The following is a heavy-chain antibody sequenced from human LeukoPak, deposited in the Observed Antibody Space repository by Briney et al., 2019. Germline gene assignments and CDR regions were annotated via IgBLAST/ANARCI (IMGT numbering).Heavy chain of an antibody. Sequence: GGSLRLSCAASGFTFSNYAMSWVRQAPGKGLEWVSVMSGSGGSTLYADSVKGRFTISRDNSKNTLFLQMNSLRAEDTAVYYCAGVKSAAGGTYDYWGQGTLVIVSS. CDR2: MSGSGGST. CDR3: AGVKSAAGGTYDY. D-gene: IGHD6-13*01. J-gene: IGHJ4*02. V-gene: IGHV3-23*01. CDR1: GFTFSNYA.